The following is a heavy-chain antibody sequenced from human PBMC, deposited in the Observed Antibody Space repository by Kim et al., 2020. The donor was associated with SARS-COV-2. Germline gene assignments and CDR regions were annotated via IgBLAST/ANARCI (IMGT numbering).Heavy chain of an antibody. J-gene: IGHJ6*02. D-gene: IGHD6-13*01. CDR1: GGSVSSSTYY. Sequence: SETLSLTCTVSGGSVSSSTYYWGWIRQPPGKGLEWIAIIYYTGNTNYNPSLKSRVAISVDTSKDQFSLKLTSVTAADTAVYYCARFPRAAPGSAFDYYGMDVWGQGTTVTVSS. V-gene: IGHV4-39*01. CDR3: ARFPRAAPGSAFDYYGMDV. CDR2: IYYTGNT.